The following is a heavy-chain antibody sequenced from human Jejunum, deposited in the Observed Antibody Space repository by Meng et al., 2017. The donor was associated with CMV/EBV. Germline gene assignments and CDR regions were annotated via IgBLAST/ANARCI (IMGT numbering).Heavy chain of an antibody. V-gene: IGHV4-61*01. D-gene: IGHD6-6*01. J-gene: IGHJ6*02. CDR3: ARVVLYYYGMDV. CDR2: IYYSGDT. Sequence: SGASVSSGSYFWSWIRQPPGKDLESIVYIYYSGDTNYNPSLKSRATISVDRSKNQFSLRLRSVTAADTAVYYCARVVLYYYGMDVWGHGTTVTVSS. CDR1: GASVSSGSYF.